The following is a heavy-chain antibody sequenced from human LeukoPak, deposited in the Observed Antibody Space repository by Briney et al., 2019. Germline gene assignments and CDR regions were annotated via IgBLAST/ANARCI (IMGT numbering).Heavy chain of an antibody. J-gene: IGHJ4*02. CDR3: ARSAGTLRSFDY. D-gene: IGHD5-12*01. CDR1: VYTFTSYG. CDR2: ISAYNGNT. V-gene: IGHV1-18*01. Sequence: ASVNVSFKASVYTFTSYGISWVRQAPGQGLEWMGWISAYNGNTNYAQKLQGRVTMTTDTSTSTAYMELRSLRSDDTAVYYCARSAGTLRSFDYWGQGTLVTVSS.